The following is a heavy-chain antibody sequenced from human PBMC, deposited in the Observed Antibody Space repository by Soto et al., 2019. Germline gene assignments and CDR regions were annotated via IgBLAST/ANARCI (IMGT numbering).Heavy chain of an antibody. CDR2: IYWNDDK. V-gene: IGHV2-5*01. Sequence: QITLKESGPTLVKPTQTLTLTCTFSGFSLSTSGVGVGWIRQPPGKALEWLALIYWNDDKRYSPSLKSRLTINKDTSKNQVVLTMTNMDPVDTATYYCALRGRGIVQNAHSPVVGAPSYWGQGTLVTDSS. CDR1: GFSLSTSGVG. J-gene: IGHJ4*02. D-gene: IGHD1-26*01. CDR3: ALRGRGIVQNAHSPVVGAPSY.